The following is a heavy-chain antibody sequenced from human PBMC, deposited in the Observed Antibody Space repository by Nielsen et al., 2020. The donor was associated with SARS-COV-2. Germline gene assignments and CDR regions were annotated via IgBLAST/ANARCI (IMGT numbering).Heavy chain of an antibody. CDR2: INSDGSST. J-gene: IGHJ4*02. D-gene: IGHD3-3*01. V-gene: IGHV3-74*01. CDR1: GFTFSSYW. CDR3: ARAPLEWSMGDYFDY. Sequence: GESLKISCAASGFTFSSYWMHWVRQAPGKGLVWVSRINSDGSSTSYADSVKGRFTISRDNAKNSLYLQMNSLRAEDTAVYYCARAPLEWSMGDYFDYWGQGTLVTVSS.